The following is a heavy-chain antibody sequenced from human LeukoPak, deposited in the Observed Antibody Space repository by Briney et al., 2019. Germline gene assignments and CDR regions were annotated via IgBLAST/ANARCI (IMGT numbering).Heavy chain of an antibody. Sequence: GASVKVSCKASGYTFTNYYIHWVRQAPGQGLEWMGIIDPTGGSASYAQKFQGRVSMTSDTSTGTLYLELSSLRSEDTAVYYCARDRSGSRWRWFDPWGQGTLVTVSS. D-gene: IGHD6-13*01. CDR3: ARDRSGSRWRWFDP. V-gene: IGHV1-46*01. CDR1: GYTFTNYY. J-gene: IGHJ5*02. CDR2: IDPTGGSA.